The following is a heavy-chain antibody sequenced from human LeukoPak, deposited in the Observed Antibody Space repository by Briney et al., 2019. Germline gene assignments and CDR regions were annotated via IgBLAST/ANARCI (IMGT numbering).Heavy chain of an antibody. D-gene: IGHD1-26*01. Sequence: GASVKVSCKASGYTFTSYYMHWVRQAPGQGLGWMGIINPSGGSTSYAQKFQGRVTMTRDMSTSTVYMELSSLRSEDTAVYYCARASLVGATGNWFDPWGQGTLVTVSS. CDR2: INPSGGST. J-gene: IGHJ5*02. CDR3: ARASLVGATGNWFDP. CDR1: GYTFTSYY. V-gene: IGHV1-46*01.